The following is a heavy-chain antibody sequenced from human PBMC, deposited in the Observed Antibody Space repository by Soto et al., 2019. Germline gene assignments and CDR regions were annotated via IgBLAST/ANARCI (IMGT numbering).Heavy chain of an antibody. CDR2: INSDGSST. J-gene: IGHJ6*02. Sequence: GGSLRLSCAASGFTFSSYWMHWVRQAPGKGLVWVSRINSDGSSTSYADSVKGRFTISRDNAKNTLYLQMNSLRAEDTAVYYCARVSCSSTSCYAAEHYYYYGMDVWGQGTTVTVSS. CDR3: ARVSCSSTSCYAAEHYYYYGMDV. D-gene: IGHD2-2*01. V-gene: IGHV3-74*01. CDR1: GFTFSSYW.